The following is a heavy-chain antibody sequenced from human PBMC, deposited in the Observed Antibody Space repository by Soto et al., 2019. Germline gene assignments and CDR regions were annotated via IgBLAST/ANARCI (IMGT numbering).Heavy chain of an antibody. V-gene: IGHV1-18*01. D-gene: IGHD3-3*01. CDR3: ARDYYDFWSGYDFDY. Sequence: ASVKVSCKASGYTFTSYGISWVRQAPGQGLEWMGWISAYNGNTNYAQKHQGRVTMTTDTSTSTAYMELRSLRSDDTAVYYCARDYYDFWSGYDFDYWGQGTLVTVSS. CDR2: ISAYNGNT. CDR1: GYTFTSYG. J-gene: IGHJ4*02.